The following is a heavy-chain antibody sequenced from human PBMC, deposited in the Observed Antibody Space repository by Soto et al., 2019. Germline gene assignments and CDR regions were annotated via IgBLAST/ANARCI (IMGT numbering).Heavy chain of an antibody. J-gene: IGHJ4*02. CDR2: INSDGGST. CDR3: AREYVPPNGRYNFDY. V-gene: IGHV3-74*01. CDR1: GLTFSSYW. Sequence: EVQPVESGGGLVQPGGSLRLSCAASGLTFSSYWMHWVRQAPGKGLVWVSRINSDGGSTSYADSVKGRFTISRDNAKNTLYLQMIRLRAEDTAVYYCAREYVPPNGRYNFDYWGQGTLVTVSS. D-gene: IGHD2-8*01.